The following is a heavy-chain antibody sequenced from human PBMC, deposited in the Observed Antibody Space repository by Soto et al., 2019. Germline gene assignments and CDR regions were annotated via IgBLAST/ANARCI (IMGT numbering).Heavy chain of an antibody. Sequence: QVQLVQSGAEVKKPGASVKVSCKASGYTFTSYGITWVRQAPGQGLEWMGWISAYNGNTNYAQKLQGRVTMTTDTSTSTAYMELRSPRSDDTAVYYCARAPERITIFGVPFPNDYWGQGTLVTVSS. CDR3: ARAPERITIFGVPFPNDY. J-gene: IGHJ4*02. CDR1: GYTFTSYG. V-gene: IGHV1-18*01. D-gene: IGHD3-3*01. CDR2: ISAYNGNT.